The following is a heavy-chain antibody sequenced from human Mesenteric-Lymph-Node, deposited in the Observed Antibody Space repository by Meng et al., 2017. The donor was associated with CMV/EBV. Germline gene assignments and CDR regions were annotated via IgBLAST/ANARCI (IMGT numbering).Heavy chain of an antibody. CDR1: GGSVSSGSYY. CDR2: IYYSGST. V-gene: IGHV4-61*01. Sequence: GSLRLSCTVSGGSVSSGSYYWSWIRQPPGKGLEWIGYIYYSGSTNYNPSLKSRVTISVDTSKNQFSLKLSSVTAADTAVYYCARDMSGSYYGGDAFDIWGQGTMVTVSS. J-gene: IGHJ3*02. CDR3: ARDMSGSYYGGDAFDI. D-gene: IGHD1-26*01.